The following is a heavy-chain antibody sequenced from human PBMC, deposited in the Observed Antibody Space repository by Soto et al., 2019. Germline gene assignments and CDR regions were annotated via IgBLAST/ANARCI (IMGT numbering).Heavy chain of an antibody. CDR3: ARVPSCAGCLLPGDYYYGMDG. J-gene: IGHJ6*04. CDR2: INHSGST. Sequence: SETLSLTCAVYGGSFSGYYWSWIRQPPGKGLEWIGEINHSGSTNYNPSLKSRVTISVDKSKNHFSLKLSSVTAADTAVYYCARVPSCAGCLLPGDYYYGMDGLGKDTTFTCSS. CDR1: GGSFSGYY. V-gene: IGHV4-34*01. D-gene: IGHD3-22*01.